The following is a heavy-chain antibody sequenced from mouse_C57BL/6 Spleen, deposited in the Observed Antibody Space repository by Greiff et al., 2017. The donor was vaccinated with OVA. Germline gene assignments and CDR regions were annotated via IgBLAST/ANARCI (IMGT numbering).Heavy chain of an antibody. CDR2: IYPGNRYT. Sequence: VQLQQSGTVLARPGASVKMSCKTSGYTFTSYWMHWVQQRPGQGLEWIGAIYPGNRYTSYNQKFKGKAKLTAVTSASTAYMELSSLTNEDSAVYYCTTLPYYGSSPYYAMDYWGQGTSVTVSS. CDR1: GYTFTSYW. J-gene: IGHJ4*01. D-gene: IGHD1-1*01. CDR3: TTLPYYGSSPYYAMDY. V-gene: IGHV1-5*01.